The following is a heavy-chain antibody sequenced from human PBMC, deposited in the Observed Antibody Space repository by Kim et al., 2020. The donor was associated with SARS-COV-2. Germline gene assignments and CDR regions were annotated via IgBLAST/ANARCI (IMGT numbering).Heavy chain of an antibody. CDR2: IIPILGIA. CDR1: GGTFSSYA. CDR3: ASHYCSSTSCYVVAFDI. V-gene: IGHV1-69*04. D-gene: IGHD2-2*01. Sequence: SVKVSCKVSGGTFSSYAISWVRQAPGQGLEWMGRIIPILGIANYAQKFQGRVTITADKSTSTAYMELSSLRSEDTAVYYCASHYCSSTSCYVVAFDIWGQGTMVTVSS. J-gene: IGHJ3*02.